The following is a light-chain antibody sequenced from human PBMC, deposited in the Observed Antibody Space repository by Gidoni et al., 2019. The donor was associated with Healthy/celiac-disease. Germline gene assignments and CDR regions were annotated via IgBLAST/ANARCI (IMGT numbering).Light chain of an antibody. J-gene: IGKJ3*01. CDR1: QSISSY. CDR2: AAS. V-gene: IGKV1-39*01. Sequence: DIQMTQSPSSLSASVGDRVTITCRASQSISSYLNWYQQKPGKAPKLLIYAASSLQSGVPSRFSGSGSGTDFTLTISSLQPEDFATYYCQQSYSNFTFGPXTKVDIK. CDR3: QQSYSNFT.